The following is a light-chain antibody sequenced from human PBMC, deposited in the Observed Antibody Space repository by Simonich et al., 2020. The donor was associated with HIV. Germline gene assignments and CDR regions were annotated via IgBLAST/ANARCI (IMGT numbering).Light chain of an antibody. CDR1: QSLVHTDGNTY. V-gene: IGKV2-30*02. CDR2: EVS. Sequence: DVVMTKSPLSLPVTLGQPASISCRSSQSLVHTDGNTYLNWLQQRPGQSPRRLIDEVSNRDSGVPDRFSGSGSGTDFTLKISRVEAEDVGVYYCMQGTHWPRTFGQGTKVEIK. CDR3: MQGTHWPRT. J-gene: IGKJ1*01.